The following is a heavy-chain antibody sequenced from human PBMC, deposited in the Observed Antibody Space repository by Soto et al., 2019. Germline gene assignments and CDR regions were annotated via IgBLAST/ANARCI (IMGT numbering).Heavy chain of an antibody. CDR1: GGSFSGYY. CDR3: ARGVEVRVATTIRYYYYYMDV. Sequence: SETLSLTCAVYGGSFSGYYWSWIRQPPGKGLEWIGEINHSGSTNYNPSLKSRVTISVDTSKNQFSLKLSSVTAADTAVYYCARGVEVRVATTIRYYYYYMDVWGKGTTVTVSS. D-gene: IGHD5-12*01. CDR2: INHSGST. V-gene: IGHV4-34*01. J-gene: IGHJ6*03.